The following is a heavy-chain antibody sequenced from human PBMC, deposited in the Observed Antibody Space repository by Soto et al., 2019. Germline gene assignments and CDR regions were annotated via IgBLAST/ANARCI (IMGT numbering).Heavy chain of an antibody. D-gene: IGHD2-15*01. CDR1: GGSISSDSFY. Sequence: PSETLSLTCTVSGGSISSDSFYWAWIRQPPGKGLEWIGIIYYSGDTYYNPSLAGRLTMSVDTSNQFSLTLRSVTAADTALYYCARNQPQRYCSGGTCRPAYGMDVWGQGNPGHRLL. CDR3: ARNQPQRYCSGGTCRPAYGMDV. CDR2: IYYSGDT. V-gene: IGHV4-39*01. J-gene: IGHJ6*02.